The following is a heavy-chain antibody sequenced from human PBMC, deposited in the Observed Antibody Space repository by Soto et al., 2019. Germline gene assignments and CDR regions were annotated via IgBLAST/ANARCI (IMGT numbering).Heavy chain of an antibody. CDR1: GFTFSDYY. CDR3: ARVAQPRVVPAATRPLSLDP. CDR2: ISSSGSTI. Sequence: GGSLRLSCAASGFTFSDYYMSWIRQAPGKGLEWVSYISSSGSTIYYADSVKGRFTISRDNAKNSLYLQMNSLRAEDTAVYYCARVAQPRVVPAATRPLSLDPWGQGTLVTVSS. D-gene: IGHD2-2*01. V-gene: IGHV3-11*01. J-gene: IGHJ5*02.